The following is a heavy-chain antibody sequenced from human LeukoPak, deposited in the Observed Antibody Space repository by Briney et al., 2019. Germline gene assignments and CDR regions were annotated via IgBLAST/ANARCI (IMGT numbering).Heavy chain of an antibody. CDR3: ARGPSAIYPDWFDP. J-gene: IGHJ5*02. V-gene: IGHV3-74*01. D-gene: IGHD2-2*02. CDR1: GFTFSSYW. Sequence: PGGSLRLSCAASGFTFSSYWMHWVRQAPGKGLVWVSRINSDGSSTGYADSVKGRFTISRDSAKNTLYLQMNSLRAEDTAVYYCARGPSAIYPDWFDPWGQGTLVTVSS. CDR2: INSDGSST.